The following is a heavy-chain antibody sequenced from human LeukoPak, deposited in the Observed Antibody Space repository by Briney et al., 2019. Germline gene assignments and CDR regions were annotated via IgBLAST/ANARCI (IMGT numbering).Heavy chain of an antibody. Sequence: SETLSLTCTVSGVSISSSNSYWGWIRQPPGKGLEWIGSIYYSGSTYYNPSLKSRVTKSVDPYKNQFSLKLSSVTAADTAVYYCARTTEGGYTYDYFYYYYMDVWGKGTTVTISS. CDR2: IYYSGST. J-gene: IGHJ6*03. CDR3: ARTTEGGYTYDYFYYYYMDV. D-gene: IGHD5-18*01. V-gene: IGHV4-39*07. CDR1: GVSISSSNSY.